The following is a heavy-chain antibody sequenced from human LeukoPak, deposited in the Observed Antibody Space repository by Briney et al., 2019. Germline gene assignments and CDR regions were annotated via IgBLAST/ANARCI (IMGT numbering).Heavy chain of an antibody. CDR1: GYTFTSYA. V-gene: IGHV7-4-1*02. Sequence: GASVKVSCKASGYTFTSYAMNWVRQAPGQGLEGMGWINTNTGNPTYAQGFTGRFFCSSYTSVSTAYLHISSLRAEDTAVYYCARGYTKDMTSVTHFDYWGQGTLVTVSS. D-gene: IGHD4-17*01. CDR3: ARGYTKDMTSVTHFDY. J-gene: IGHJ4*02. CDR2: INTNTGNP.